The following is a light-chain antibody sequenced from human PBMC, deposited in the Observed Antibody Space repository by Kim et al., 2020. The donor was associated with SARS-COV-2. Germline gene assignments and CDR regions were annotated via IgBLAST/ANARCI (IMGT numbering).Light chain of an antibody. Sequence: AIRITQSPSSLSASTGDRVTITCRASQGISSYLAWYQQKPGKAPKLLIYAASTLQSGVPSRFSGSGSGTDFTLTISCLQSEDFATYYCQQYYSYPVFGGGTKLEIK. CDR1: QGISSY. CDR3: QQYYSYPV. V-gene: IGKV1-8*01. CDR2: AAS. J-gene: IGKJ4*01.